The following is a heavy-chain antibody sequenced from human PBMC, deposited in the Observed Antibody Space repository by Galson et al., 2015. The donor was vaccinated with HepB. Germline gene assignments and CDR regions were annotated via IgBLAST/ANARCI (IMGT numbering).Heavy chain of an antibody. CDR2: ISTSGDST. Sequence: SLRLSCAVSGFTFSKFAMSWVRQAPGKGLEWFSAISTSGDSTYYADSVKGRFTISRDNSRSTLYLQMNSLRAEDTAVFYCAKGERGVFDIWGQGTMVTVSS. CDR3: AKGERGVFDI. D-gene: IGHD2-8*01. CDR1: GFTFSKFA. V-gene: IGHV3-23*01. J-gene: IGHJ3*02.